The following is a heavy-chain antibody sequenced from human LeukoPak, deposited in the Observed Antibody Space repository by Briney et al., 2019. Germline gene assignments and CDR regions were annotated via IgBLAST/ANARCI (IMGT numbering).Heavy chain of an antibody. CDR3: ARGESLSPFDY. J-gene: IGHJ4*02. CDR1: GYSFTTSY. CDR2: INPSDRST. Sequence: ASVKVSCKTSGYSFTTSYIHWVRQAPGHGLEWMGIINPSDRSTNYAQKLQGRVTMTRDTSTSTVYMGLSSLGSDDTAVYYCARGESLSPFDYWGQGTLVTVSS. V-gene: IGHV1-46*01.